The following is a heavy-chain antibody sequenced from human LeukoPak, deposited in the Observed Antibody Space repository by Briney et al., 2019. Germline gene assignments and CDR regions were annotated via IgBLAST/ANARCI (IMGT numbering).Heavy chain of an antibody. CDR3: ARAGGEPIYYYYYYMDV. Sequence: SVKVSCQASGGPFRIYAISWVRPAPGQGVEWMGGIIPIFGTANYAQKCQGRVTITADKSPSTACMGLSSLRSEDTAVYYCARAGGEPIYYYYYYMDVWGKGTTVTVSS. CDR2: IIPIFGTA. CDR1: GGPFRIYA. J-gene: IGHJ6*03. D-gene: IGHD1-14*01. V-gene: IGHV1-69*06.